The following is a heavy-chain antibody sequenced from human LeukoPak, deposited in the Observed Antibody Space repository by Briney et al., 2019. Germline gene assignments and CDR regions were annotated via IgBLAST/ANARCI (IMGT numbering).Heavy chain of an antibody. D-gene: IGHD3-10*02. CDR1: GFTFSSYS. CDR2: ISSSSSYI. CDR3: ARESGAAKIGQMLNY. V-gene: IGHV3-21*01. Sequence: PGGSLRLSCAASGFTFSSYSINCVRQAPGKGLEGGASISSSSSYIYYADSVKGRFTISRDNATNSLYLQMNSLRAEDTAVFYCARESGAAKIGQMLNYWGQGPLVTVSS. J-gene: IGHJ4*02.